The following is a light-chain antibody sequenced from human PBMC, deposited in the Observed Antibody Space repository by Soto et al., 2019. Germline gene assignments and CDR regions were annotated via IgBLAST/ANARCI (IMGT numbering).Light chain of an antibody. J-gene: IGLJ1*01. V-gene: IGLV2-14*01. CDR2: DVS. Sequence: QSVLTQPASVSGSPGQSITISCTGTSSDVGGYNYVSWYQQHPGKAPKLMIYDVSNRPSGVSIRFSGSKSGNTASLTISGLQAEDDADYYCSSYRSSSTYVFGTGTKVTVL. CDR3: SSYRSSSTYV. CDR1: SSDVGGYNY.